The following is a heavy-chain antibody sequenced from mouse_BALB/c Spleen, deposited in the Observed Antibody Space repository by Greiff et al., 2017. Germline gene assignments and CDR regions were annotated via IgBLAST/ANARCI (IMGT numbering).Heavy chain of an antibody. CDR3: ARFSLPQFAY. V-gene: IGHV14-1*02. CDR1: GFSIKDYY. CDR2: IDPENGNT. J-gene: IGHJ3*01. D-gene: IGHD6-5*01. Sequence: EVKLQESGAELVRPGALVKLSCKASGFSIKDYYMHWVKQRPEQGLEWIGWIDPENGNTIYDPKFQGKASITADTSSNTAYLQLSSLTSEDTAVYYCARFSLPQFAYWGQGTLVTVSA.